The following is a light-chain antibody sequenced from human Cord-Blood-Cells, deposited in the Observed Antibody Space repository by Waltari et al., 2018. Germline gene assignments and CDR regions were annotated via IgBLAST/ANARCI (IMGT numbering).Light chain of an antibody. Sequence: QSVLTQPPSVSGAPGQTVTISCTGSSSNIGAGYVVHWYQQLPGTAPNLLIYGNSNRPSGVPDRFSGSKSGTSASLAITGLQAEDEADYYCQSYDSSLSGSGVFGGGTKLTVL. CDR2: GNS. CDR3: QSYDSSLSGSGV. CDR1: SSNIGAGYV. J-gene: IGLJ3*02. V-gene: IGLV1-40*01.